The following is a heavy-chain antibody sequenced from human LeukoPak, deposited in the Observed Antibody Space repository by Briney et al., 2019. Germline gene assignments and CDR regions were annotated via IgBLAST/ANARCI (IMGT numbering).Heavy chain of an antibody. J-gene: IGHJ3*02. CDR2: ILNDGSQE. D-gene: IGHD3-16*01. V-gene: IGHV3-33*01. CDR1: GFTFSSYG. Sequence: PGGSLRLSCAASGFTFSSYGMHWVRQAPGKGLEWVAVILNDGSQEKYADSVKGRFTISTDNSKNTLFLQMNSLRAEGTAVYDCARDDALGDNALDIWGQGTMVTVSS. CDR3: ARDDALGDNALDI.